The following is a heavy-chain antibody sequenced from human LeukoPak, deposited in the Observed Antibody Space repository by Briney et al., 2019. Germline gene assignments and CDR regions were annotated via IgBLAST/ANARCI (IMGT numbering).Heavy chain of an antibody. CDR3: ARAQYYYDSSGQLEHTPGWFDP. CDR1: GFTVSSNY. Sequence: QPGGSLRLSCAASGFTVSSNYMSWVRQAPGKGLEWVSYISSSSSTIYYADSVKGRFTISRDNAKNSLYLQMNSLRAEDTAVYYCARAQYYYDSSGQLEHTPGWFDPWGQGTLVTVSS. CDR2: ISSSSSTI. D-gene: IGHD3-22*01. V-gene: IGHV3-48*01. J-gene: IGHJ5*02.